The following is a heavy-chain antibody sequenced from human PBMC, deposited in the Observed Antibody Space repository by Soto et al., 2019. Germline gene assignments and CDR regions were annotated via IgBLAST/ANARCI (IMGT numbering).Heavy chain of an antibody. CDR1: GFTFSSYA. CDR3: AKDRRRSGSWFGDLDY. J-gene: IGHJ4*02. D-gene: IGHD3-10*01. CDR2: ISGSGGST. V-gene: IGHV3-23*01. Sequence: GGSLRLSCAASGFTFSSYAMSWVRQAPGKGLEWVSAISGSGGSTYYADSVKGRFTISRDNSRDTLYLQMSSLRAEDTALYYCAKDRRRSGSWFGDLDYWGQGTLVTVSS.